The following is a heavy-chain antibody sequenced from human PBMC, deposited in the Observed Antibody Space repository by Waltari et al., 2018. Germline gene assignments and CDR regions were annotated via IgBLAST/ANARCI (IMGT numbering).Heavy chain of an antibody. CDR3: ARVGSSWYRWFDP. V-gene: IGHV3-7*01. J-gene: IGHJ5*02. D-gene: IGHD6-13*01. Sequence: EVQLVESGGGLVQPGGSLRLSCGASGFTFSIYWMGWVRQAPGKGLEWVANIKQDGSEKYYVDSVKGRFTISRDNAKNSLYLQMNSLRAEDTAVYYCARVGSSWYRWFDPWGQGTLVTVSS. CDR1: GFTFSIYW. CDR2: IKQDGSEK.